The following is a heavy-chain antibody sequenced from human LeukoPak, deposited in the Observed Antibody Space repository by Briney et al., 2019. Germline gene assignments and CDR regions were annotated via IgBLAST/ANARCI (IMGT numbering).Heavy chain of an antibody. J-gene: IGHJ5*02. CDR3: ARDSSGWYQNFLGP. Sequence: GFTFXXYFMSWIRXAPGKGLEWVSYISSSGSTIYYADSVKGRFTISRDNAKNSLYLQMNSLRAEDTAVYYCARDSSGWYQNFLGPWGQGTLVTVSS. CDR2: ISSSGSTI. V-gene: IGHV3-11*01. D-gene: IGHD6-19*01. CDR1: GFTFXXYF.